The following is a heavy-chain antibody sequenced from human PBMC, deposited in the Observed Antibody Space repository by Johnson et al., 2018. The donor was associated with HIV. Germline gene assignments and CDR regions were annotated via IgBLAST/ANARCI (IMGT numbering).Heavy chain of an antibody. CDR1: GFTFSSYA. V-gene: IGHV3-30*04. CDR3: AKPYYDFWSGYYEYNAFDI. CDR2: ISYLGSQE. Sequence: QVQLVESGGGVVQPGRSMRLSCAASGFTFSSYAMHWVRQAPGKGLEWVAVISYLGSQEFSADSVKGRFTIPSDNSKNMVYLQMNSLRVEDTAVYYCAKPYYDFWSGYYEYNAFDIWGQGTLVTVSS. J-gene: IGHJ3*02. D-gene: IGHD3-3*01.